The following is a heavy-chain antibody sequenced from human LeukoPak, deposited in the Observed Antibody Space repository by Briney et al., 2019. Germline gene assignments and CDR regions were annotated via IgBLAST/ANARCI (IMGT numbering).Heavy chain of an antibody. Sequence: GGSLRLSCAASGFTFSSFWMHWVRQAPGKGLVWVSRVNGDGTSTTYADSVKGRFTISRDNAKNTLYLQMNSLRAEDTAVYYCVTANTVVTPGRTWGQGTLVTVSS. CDR2: VNGDGTST. D-gene: IGHD4-23*01. CDR3: VTANTVVTPGRT. CDR1: GFTFSSFW. V-gene: IGHV3-74*03. J-gene: IGHJ5*02.